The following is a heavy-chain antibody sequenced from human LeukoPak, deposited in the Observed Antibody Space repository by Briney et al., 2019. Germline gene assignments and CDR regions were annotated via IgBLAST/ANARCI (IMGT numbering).Heavy chain of an antibody. CDR1: GFTFSSYW. CDR2: KKQDGSEK. V-gene: IGHV3-7*01. CDR3: ARETGIAAAGTPFPYYYYYMDV. D-gene: IGHD6-13*01. Sequence: GGSLRLSCAASGFTFSSYWMSWVRQAPGKGVEWVANKKQDGSEKYYVDSVKGRFTISRDNAKNSLYLQMNSLRAEDTAVYYCARETGIAAAGTPFPYYYYYMDVWGKGTTVTVSS. J-gene: IGHJ6*03.